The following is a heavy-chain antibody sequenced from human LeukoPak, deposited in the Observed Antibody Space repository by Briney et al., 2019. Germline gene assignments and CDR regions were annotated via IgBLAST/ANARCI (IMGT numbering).Heavy chain of an antibody. CDR1: GFTFSGYS. V-gene: IGHV3-48*01. J-gene: IGHJ4*02. Sequence: GGSLRLSCAASGFTFSGYSMNWVRQAPGKGLEWVSYISRDSSVIYYADSVKGRFTISRDNAKNSLYLQMNSLRAEGTAAFYCARVRAAAEGTTFDYWGQGTLVTVSS. CDR2: ISRDSSVI. D-gene: IGHD6-13*01. CDR3: ARVRAAAEGTTFDY.